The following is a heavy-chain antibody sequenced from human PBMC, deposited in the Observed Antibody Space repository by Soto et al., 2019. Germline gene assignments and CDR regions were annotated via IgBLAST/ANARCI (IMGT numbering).Heavy chain of an antibody. V-gene: IGHV3-23*01. CDR1: GFTFSSSP. CDR2: IRNDGGSI. J-gene: IGHJ3*02. D-gene: IGHD3-9*01. Sequence: PGGSLRLSCAASGFTFSSSPISWVRQVPGKGLEWISAIRNDGGSIYYAPSVKGRFTISRDNSKNTLYLQMNSLRAEDTAVYYCAKDSDDILTGFDDAFDIWGQGTMVTVSS. CDR3: AKDSDDILTGFDDAFDI.